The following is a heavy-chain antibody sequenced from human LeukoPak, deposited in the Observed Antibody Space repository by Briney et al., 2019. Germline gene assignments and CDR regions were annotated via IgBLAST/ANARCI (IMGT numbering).Heavy chain of an antibody. J-gene: IGHJ4*02. V-gene: IGHV4-39*01. CDR2: MYYGGST. D-gene: IGHD1-26*01. CDR1: VGSISTTRHY. Sequence: AETLSLTCAVSVGSISTTRHYWGWIRQPPGKGLEWLGNMYYGGSTYYNPSLRSLITISEDTAKNQFSLKLSSVTAADTAVYYCARVLKYSGSYYCDYWGQGTLVTVSS. CDR3: ARVLKYSGSYYCDY.